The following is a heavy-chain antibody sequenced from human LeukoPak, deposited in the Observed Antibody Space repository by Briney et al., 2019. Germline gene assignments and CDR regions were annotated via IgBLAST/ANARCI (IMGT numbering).Heavy chain of an antibody. V-gene: IGHV6-1*01. J-gene: IGHJ4*02. Sequence: SQTLSLTCAISGDSVSSNSAAWNWIRQSPSRGLEWLGRTYYRSKWYNDYAVSVKSRITINPDTSKNQFSLQLNSVTPEGTAVYYCARDKIGSSWYSQSYYFDYWGQGTLVTVSS. D-gene: IGHD6-13*01. CDR1: GDSVSSNSAA. CDR2: TYYRSKWYN. CDR3: ARDKIGSSWYSQSYYFDY.